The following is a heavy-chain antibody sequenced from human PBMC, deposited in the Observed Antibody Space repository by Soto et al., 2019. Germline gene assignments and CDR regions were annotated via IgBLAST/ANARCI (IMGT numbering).Heavy chain of an antibody. CDR1: GFTFSNAW. D-gene: IGHD3-3*01. CDR3: TTGYLQSDFWSGYSLSP. V-gene: IGHV3-15*01. J-gene: IGHJ5*02. Sequence: GGSLRLSCAASGFTFSNAWMSWVRQAPGKGLEWVGRIKSKTDGGTTDYAAPVKGRFTISRDDSKNTLYLQMNSLKTEDTAVYYCTTGYLQSDFWSGYSLSPWGQGTLVTVSS. CDR2: IKSKTDGGTT.